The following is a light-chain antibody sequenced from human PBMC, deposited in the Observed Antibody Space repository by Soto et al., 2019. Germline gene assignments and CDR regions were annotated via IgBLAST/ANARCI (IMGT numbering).Light chain of an antibody. Sequence: QSVLTRPPSACGTPGQRVTISCSESSSSIGSKYIYWYQQPPGTAPKLLIYRDSQRPSGVPDRFSGSKSGTSASLAISGLRSEDEADYYCAAWDDSLRGWVFGGGTKLTVL. J-gene: IGLJ3*02. V-gene: IGLV1-47*01. CDR3: AAWDDSLRGWV. CDR2: RDS. CDR1: SSSIGSKY.